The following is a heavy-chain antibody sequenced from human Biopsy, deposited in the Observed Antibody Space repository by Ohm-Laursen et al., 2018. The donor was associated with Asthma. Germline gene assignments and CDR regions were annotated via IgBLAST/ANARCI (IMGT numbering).Heavy chain of an antibody. D-gene: IGHD3-16*01. V-gene: IGHV1-69*15. CDR3: ARDRRQSSSGEDWFDP. J-gene: IGHJ5*02. CDR2: IIPIFDST. Sequence: VKVSCKVSGGTFSTYGINWVRQAPGQGLEWMGTIIPIFDSTKYAQKFQDRVTIIADESTGTASLELRSLRSEDTAVYYCARDRRQSSSGEDWFDPWGQGTLVTVSS. CDR1: GGTFSTYG.